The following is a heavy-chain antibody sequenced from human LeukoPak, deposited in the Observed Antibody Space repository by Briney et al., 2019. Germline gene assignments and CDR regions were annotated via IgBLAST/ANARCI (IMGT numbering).Heavy chain of an antibody. V-gene: IGHV3-21*01. CDR1: GFTFSSYS. J-gene: IGHJ3*02. Sequence: GGSLRLSCAASGFTFSSYSMNWVRQAPGKGLEWVSSISSSSSYIYYADSVKGRFTISRDNAKNSLYLQMNSLRAEDTAVYYCARALDYVWGSYRYVEAFDIWGQGTMVTVSS. D-gene: IGHD3-16*02. CDR2: ISSSSSYI. CDR3: ARALDYVWGSYRYVEAFDI.